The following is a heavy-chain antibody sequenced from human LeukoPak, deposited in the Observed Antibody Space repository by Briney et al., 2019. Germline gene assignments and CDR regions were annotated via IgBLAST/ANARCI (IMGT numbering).Heavy chain of an antibody. V-gene: IGHV4-61*10. Sequence: ASETLSLTCTVSGDSTSSDDYYWSWIRQPAGKGLEWIGYIYYSGSTNYNPSLKSRVTISADTSKNQFSLKLSSVTAADTAVYYCARGWHDYGDYGGVGAFDIWGQGTMVTVSS. CDR1: GDSTSSDDYY. CDR3: ARGWHDYGDYGGVGAFDI. D-gene: IGHD4-17*01. J-gene: IGHJ3*02. CDR2: IYYSGST.